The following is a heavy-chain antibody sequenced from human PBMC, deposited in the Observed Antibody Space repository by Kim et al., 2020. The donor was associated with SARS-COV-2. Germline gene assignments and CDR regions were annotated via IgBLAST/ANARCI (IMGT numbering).Heavy chain of an antibody. V-gene: IGHV1-69*13. CDR3: ARNSPDGIVATVYYYYGMDD. Sequence: SVKVSCKASGGTFSSYAISWVRQAPGQGLEWMGWIIPIFGTANYAQKFQGRVTITADESTSTAYMELSSLSSEDTAVYYCARNSPDGIVATVYYYYGMDDWGQGTTVTVSS. J-gene: IGHJ6*02. D-gene: IGHD5-12*01. CDR2: IIPIFGTA. CDR1: GGTFSSYA.